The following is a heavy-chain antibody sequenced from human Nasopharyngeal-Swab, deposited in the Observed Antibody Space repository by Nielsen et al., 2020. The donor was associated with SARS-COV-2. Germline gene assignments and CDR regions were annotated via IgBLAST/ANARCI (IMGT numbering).Heavy chain of an antibody. CDR3: ARMVYADS. D-gene: IGHD2-8*01. J-gene: IGHJ5*01. CDR2: IYYTGST. Sequence: SETLSLTCTVSGDSISRYYWSWFRQPPGKGLEWIGYIYYTGSTNYNPSLRSRVTISIDTSKKHFSLELTSLTAADTAVYYCARMVYADSWGQGTLVTVSS. V-gene: IGHV4-59*01. CDR1: GDSISRYY.